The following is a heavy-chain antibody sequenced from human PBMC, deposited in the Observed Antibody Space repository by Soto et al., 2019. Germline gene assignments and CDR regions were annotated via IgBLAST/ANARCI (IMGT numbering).Heavy chain of an antibody. D-gene: IGHD3-9*01. J-gene: IGHJ4*02. CDR1: GYTFTSYA. CDR2: INAGNGNT. CDR3: ARDLGAIYDILTGYYY. V-gene: IGHV1-3*01. Sequence: ASVKVSCKASGYTFTSYAMHWVRQAPGQRLEWMGWINAGNGNTKYSQKFQGRVTITRDTSAGTAYMELSSLRSEDTAVYYCARDLGAIYDILTGYYYWGQGTLVTVSS.